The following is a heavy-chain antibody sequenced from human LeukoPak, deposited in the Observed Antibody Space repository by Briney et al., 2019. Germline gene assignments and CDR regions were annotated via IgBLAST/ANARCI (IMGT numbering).Heavy chain of an antibody. J-gene: IGHJ4*02. CDR1: GFTFSSYE. CDR2: ISSSGTYI. V-gene: IGHV3-21*01. Sequence: GGSLRLSCAASGFTFSSYEMNWVRQAPGKGLEWVSSISSSGTYIFYADSVKGRFTISRDNAKDSLYLQMNSLRVEDTAVYYCARSMSGDYFDYWGQGTLVTVSS. CDR3: ARSMSGDYFDY. D-gene: IGHD4-17*01.